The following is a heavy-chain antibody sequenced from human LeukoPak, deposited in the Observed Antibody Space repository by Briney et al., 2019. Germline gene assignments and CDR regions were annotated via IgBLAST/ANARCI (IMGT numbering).Heavy chain of an antibody. Sequence: LSLTCAVYGGSFSGYYWSWIRQPPGKGLEWVAVISYDGSNKYYADSVKGRFTISRDNSKNTLYLQMNSLRAEDTAVYYCARHDYGDYVWENGFDPWGQGTLVTVSS. J-gene: IGHJ5*02. CDR3: ARHDYGDYVWENGFDP. D-gene: IGHD4-17*01. CDR2: ISYDGSNK. CDR1: GGSFSGYY. V-gene: IGHV3-30*03.